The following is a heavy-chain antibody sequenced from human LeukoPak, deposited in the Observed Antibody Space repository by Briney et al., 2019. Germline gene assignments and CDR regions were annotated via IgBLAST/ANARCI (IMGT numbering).Heavy chain of an antibody. CDR1: GYRFTTYW. CDR2: INPGDSDT. V-gene: IGHV5-51*01. J-gene: IGHJ4*02. CDR3: ARQGGTGVSIDY. D-gene: IGHD7-27*01. Sequence: LGEFLKISCKGSGYRFTTYWIGWVRQMPGKGLEWMGIINPGDSDTRYSPSFQGQVTLSVDKSISTAYLQWSSLKASDTAMYYCARQGGTGVSIDYWGQGTLVTVSS.